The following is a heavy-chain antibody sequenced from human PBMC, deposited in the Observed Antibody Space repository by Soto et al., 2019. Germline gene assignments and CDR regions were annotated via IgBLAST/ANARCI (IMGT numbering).Heavy chain of an antibody. CDR1: GYDFDTFW. J-gene: IGHJ5*02. V-gene: IGHV5-51*01. CDR3: ARHRNAGLFDX. Sequence: GESLKISCKASGYDFDTFWIVWVRQVPGKGLEWMGVIYPDDSDVTYSTTFQGQVSISADKSTTTAYLHWRDLSPSDTAIYYCARHRNAGLFDXWGQGTPVTVSX. CDR2: IYPDDSDV.